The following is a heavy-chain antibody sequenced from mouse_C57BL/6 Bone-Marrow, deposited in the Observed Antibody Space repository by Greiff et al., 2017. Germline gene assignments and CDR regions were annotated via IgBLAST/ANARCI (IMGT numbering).Heavy chain of an antibody. CDR1: GYTFTSYW. CDR2: IHPNSGST. Sequence: QVQLQQPGAELAKPGASVKLSCKASGYTFTSYWMNWVKQRPGQGLEWIGMIHPNSGSTNYNEKFKSTATLTVDKSSSTAYMQLSSLTSEDSAVCYCAIGYDVFAYWGQGTLGTVSA. CDR3: AIGYDVFAY. J-gene: IGHJ3*01. V-gene: IGHV1-64*01. D-gene: IGHD2-2*01.